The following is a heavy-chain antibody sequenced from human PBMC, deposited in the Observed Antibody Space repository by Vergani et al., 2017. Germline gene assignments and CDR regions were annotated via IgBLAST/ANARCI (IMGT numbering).Heavy chain of an antibody. V-gene: IGHV3-21*01. J-gene: IGHJ4*02. CDR3: ARDGYGSGNSNDD. CDR2: ISSSSSYI. D-gene: IGHD3-10*01. CDR1: GFTFSSYS. Sequence: EVQLVESGGGLVKPGGSLRLSCAASGFTFSSYSMNWVRQAPGKGLEWVSSISSSSSYIYYADSVKGRFTISRDNAKNSLYLQMNSLRAEDTAVYYCARDGYGSGNSNDDWGQGTLVTVSS.